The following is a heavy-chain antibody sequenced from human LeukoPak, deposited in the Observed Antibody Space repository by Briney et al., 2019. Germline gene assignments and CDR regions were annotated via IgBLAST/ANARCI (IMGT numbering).Heavy chain of an antibody. D-gene: IGHD3-3*01. CDR1: GGTFSSCA. CDR3: ARQFYDFWSGHYYYYMDV. Sequence: ASVKVSCKASGGTFSSCAISWVRQAPGQGLEWMGGIIPIFGTANYAQKFQGRVTITADESTSTAYMELSSLRSEDTAVYYCARQFYDFWSGHYYYYMDVWGKGTTVTVSS. CDR2: IIPIFGTA. J-gene: IGHJ6*03. V-gene: IGHV1-69*01.